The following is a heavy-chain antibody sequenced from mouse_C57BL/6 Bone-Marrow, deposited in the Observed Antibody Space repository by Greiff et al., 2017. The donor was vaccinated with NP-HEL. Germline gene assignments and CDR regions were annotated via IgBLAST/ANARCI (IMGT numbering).Heavy chain of an antibody. CDR2: ISDGGSYT. J-gene: IGHJ1*03. CDR1: GFTFSSYA. V-gene: IGHV5-4*01. Sequence: EVHLVESGGGLVKPGGSLKLSCAASGFTFSSYAMSWVRQTPEKRLEWVATISDGGSYTYYPDNVKGRFTISRDNAKNNLYLQMSHLKSEDTAMYYCARDRNDGYYGYFDVWGTGTTVTVSS. CDR3: ARDRNDGYYGYFDV. D-gene: IGHD2-3*01.